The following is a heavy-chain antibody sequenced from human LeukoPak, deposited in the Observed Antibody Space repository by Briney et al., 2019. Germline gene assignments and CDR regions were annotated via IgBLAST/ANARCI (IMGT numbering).Heavy chain of an antibody. D-gene: IGHD6-19*01. V-gene: IGHV1-2*06. Sequence: ASVKVSCKASGYTFSGYYMHWVRQAPGQGLEWMGRVNPKSGDTKYAQKFQDRVSMTRDTSITTAYLELNSLKSDDTAIYYCARGPGSVWNFEFWGRGTLITVSS. CDR1: GYTFSGYY. J-gene: IGHJ2*01. CDR3: ARGPGSVWNFEF. CDR2: VNPKSGDT.